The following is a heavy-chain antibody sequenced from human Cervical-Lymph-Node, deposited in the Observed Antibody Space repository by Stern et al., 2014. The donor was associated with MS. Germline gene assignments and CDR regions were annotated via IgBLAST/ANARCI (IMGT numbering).Heavy chain of an antibody. CDR3: ARGRGKRVFDY. CDR1: GGSFMGYH. CDR2: VNPSGST. J-gene: IGHJ4*02. D-gene: IGHD3-16*01. V-gene: IGHV4-34*01. Sequence: QVQLQQWGAGLLKPSETLSLTCAVSGGSFMGYHWSWIRQSPGQGLEWIGEVNPSGSTNYNPALKIRFSMSVDPSKPQFSRTLSSVTAADTAVYYCARGRGKRVFDYWGQGTLVTVSS.